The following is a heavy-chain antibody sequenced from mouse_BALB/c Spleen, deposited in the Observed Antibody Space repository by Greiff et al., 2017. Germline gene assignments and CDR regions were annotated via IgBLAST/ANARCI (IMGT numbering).Heavy chain of an antibody. CDR3: TQSITNWYFDV. CDR1: GYTFTSYW. D-gene: IGHD1-1*01. J-gene: IGHJ1*01. Sequence: LQQPGSELVRPGASVKLSCKASGYTFTSYWMHWVKQRHGQVLEWIGNIYPGSGSTNYDEKFKSKGTLTVDTSSSTAYMHLSSLTSEDSAVYYCTQSITNWYFDVWGAGTTVTVSS. V-gene: IGHV1S22*01. CDR2: IYPGSGST.